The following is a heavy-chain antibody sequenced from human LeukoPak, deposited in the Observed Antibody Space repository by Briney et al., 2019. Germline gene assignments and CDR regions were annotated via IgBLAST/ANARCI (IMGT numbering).Heavy chain of an antibody. D-gene: IGHD3-10*01. CDR3: ARDLTLWFGELKEAFDY. CDR1: GYSISSGYY. CDR2: IYHSGNT. J-gene: IGHJ4*02. Sequence: SETLSLTCTVSGYSISSGYYWGWIRQPPGKGLEWIGTIYHSGNTYYNPSLKSRVTISVDTSKNQFSLKLNSVTAADTAVYYCARDLTLWFGELKEAFDYWGQGTLVTVSS. V-gene: IGHV4-38-2*02.